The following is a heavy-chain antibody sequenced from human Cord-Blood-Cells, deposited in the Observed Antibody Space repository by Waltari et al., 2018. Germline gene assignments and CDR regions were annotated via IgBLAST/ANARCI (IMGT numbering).Heavy chain of an antibody. V-gene: IGHV1-69*01. Sequence: QVQLVQSGAEVKKPGSSVKVSCKASGGTFSSYAISWVRQPPVQGLEWMGGIIPIFGTANYAQKFQGRVTITADESTSTAYMELSSLRSEDTAVYYCARLYYYDSSGYYNWFDPWGQGTLVTVSS. CDR2: IIPIFGTA. J-gene: IGHJ5*02. CDR3: ARLYYYDSSGYYNWFDP. D-gene: IGHD3-22*01. CDR1: GGTFSSYA.